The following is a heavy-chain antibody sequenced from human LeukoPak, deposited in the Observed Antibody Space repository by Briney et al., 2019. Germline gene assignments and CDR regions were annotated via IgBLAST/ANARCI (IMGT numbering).Heavy chain of an antibody. CDR3: VKESDEYSSSSSDY. CDR1: GFTFDDYA. D-gene: IGHD6-6*01. V-gene: IGHV3-9*01. Sequence: PGGSLRLSCAASGFTFDDYAMHWVRQAPGKGLEWVSGISWNSGSIGYTDSVKGRFTISRDNSKNTLYLQMNSLRAEDTAVYYCVKESDEYSSSSSDYWGQGTLVTVSS. CDR2: ISWNSGSI. J-gene: IGHJ4*02.